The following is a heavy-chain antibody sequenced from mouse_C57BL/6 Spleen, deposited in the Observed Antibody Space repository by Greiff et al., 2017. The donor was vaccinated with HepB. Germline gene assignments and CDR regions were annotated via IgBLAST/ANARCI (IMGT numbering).Heavy chain of an antibody. CDR3: ARSRQLRLPDY. V-gene: IGHV5-4*01. CDR2: ISDGGSYT. CDR1: GFTFSSYA. Sequence: VQLKQSGGGLVKPGGSLKLSCAASGFTFSSYAMSWVRQTPEKRLEWVATISDGGSYTYYPDNVKGRFTISRDNAKNNLYLQMSHLKSEDTAMYYCARSRQLRLPDYWGQGTTLTVSS. D-gene: IGHD3-2*02. J-gene: IGHJ2*01.